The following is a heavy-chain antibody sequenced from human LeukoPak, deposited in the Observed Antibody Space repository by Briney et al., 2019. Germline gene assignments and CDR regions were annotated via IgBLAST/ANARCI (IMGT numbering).Heavy chain of an antibody. CDR2: ISWNSGSI. D-gene: IGHD3-10*01. V-gene: IGHV3-9*01. CDR1: GFTFDDYG. J-gene: IGHJ6*03. Sequence: GRSLRLSCAASGFTFDDYGMHWVRQAPGKGLEWVSGISWNSGSIGYADSVKGRFTISRDNARNSLYLQMNSLRAEDTALYYCAKAGYYYYKDVWGKGTTVNVSS. CDR3: AKAGYYYYKDV.